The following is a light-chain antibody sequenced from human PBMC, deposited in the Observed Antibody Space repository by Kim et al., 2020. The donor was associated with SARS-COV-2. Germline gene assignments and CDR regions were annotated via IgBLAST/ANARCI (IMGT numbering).Light chain of an antibody. V-gene: IGKV3-11*01. CDR3: LQRNHWPLT. Sequence: LAPGERATRSCRASQSVSTDLSWYQQKPGQAPRLLISDASDRATGIPARFGGSGFGTDFTLTISSLEPEDSAVYYCLQRNHWPLTFGGGTKVDIK. J-gene: IGKJ4*01. CDR2: DAS. CDR1: QSVSTD.